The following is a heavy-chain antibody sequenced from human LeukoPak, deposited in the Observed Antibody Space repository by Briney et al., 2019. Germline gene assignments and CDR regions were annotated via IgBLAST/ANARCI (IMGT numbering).Heavy chain of an antibody. CDR3: ATYDFWSGPFDY. CDR2: INPNSGGT. D-gene: IGHD3-3*01. CDR1: GYTFTGYY. J-gene: IGHJ4*02. V-gene: IGHV1-2*02. Sequence: ASVKVSCKASGYTFTGYYMHWVRQAPGQGLEWMGWINPNSGGTNYAQKIQGRVTMTRDTSISTAYMELSRLRSDDTAVYYCATYDFWSGPFDYWGQGTLVTVSS.